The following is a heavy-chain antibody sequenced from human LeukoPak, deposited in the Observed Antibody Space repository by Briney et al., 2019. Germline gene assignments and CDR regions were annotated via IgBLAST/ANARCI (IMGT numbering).Heavy chain of an antibody. J-gene: IGHJ6*03. CDR2: IYTSGGN. D-gene: IGHD2-2*01. CDR3: ARDRGQLLDYYYYYYMDV. CDR1: GDSISSYY. V-gene: IGHV4-4*07. Sequence: SETLSLTCAVSGDSISSYYWSWLRQPAGKGLEWIGRIYTSGGNNYNPSLKSRVTMSVDTSKNQFSLKLSSVTAADTAVYYCARDRGQLLDYYYYYYMDVWGKGTTVTVSS.